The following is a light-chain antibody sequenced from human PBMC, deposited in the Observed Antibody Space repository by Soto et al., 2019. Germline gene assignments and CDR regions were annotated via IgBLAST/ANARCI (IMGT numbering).Light chain of an antibody. V-gene: IGKV4-1*01. Sequence: DIVMTQSPDSLAVSLGGRATINCKSSQSLLFSSNNKDSLAWYQQKPGQPPKLLIYWASTRESGVPDRFAGSGSGTDFTLTISSLQAEDVAVYYCQQYSTLPWTFGQGTTVEIK. CDR1: QSLLFSSNNKDS. J-gene: IGKJ1*01. CDR2: WAS. CDR3: QQYSTLPWT.